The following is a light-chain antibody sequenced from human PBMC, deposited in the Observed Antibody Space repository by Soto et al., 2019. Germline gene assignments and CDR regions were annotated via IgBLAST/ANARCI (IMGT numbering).Light chain of an antibody. J-gene: IGKJ1*01. Sequence: EIVLTQSPGTLSLSPGERATLSCRASQRVSSTYLAWYQHKPGQAPRLLIYVASSRATGIPDRFSGSGSGTDFTLTISSLEPEDFAVYYCQYYGSSPWTFGQGTKVEIK. CDR3: QYYGSSPWT. V-gene: IGKV3-20*01. CDR1: QRVSSTY. CDR2: VAS.